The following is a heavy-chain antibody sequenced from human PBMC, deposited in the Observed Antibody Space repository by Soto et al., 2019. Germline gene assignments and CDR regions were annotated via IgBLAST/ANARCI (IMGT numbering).Heavy chain of an antibody. CDR1: GYTFTSYG. V-gene: IGHV1-18*01. D-gene: IGHD3-3*01. J-gene: IGHJ5*02. CDR3: LSNVLRFLEWPGPGGGFAP. Sequence: QVQLVQSGAEVKKPGASVKVSCKASGYTFTSYGISWVRQAPGQGLEWMGWISAYNGNTNHAQKLQGRVTMTTDTARRRASVDRRSLSSYKPGVYYCLSNVLRFLEWPGPGGGFAPWGQGTLVTVSS. CDR2: ISAYNGNT.